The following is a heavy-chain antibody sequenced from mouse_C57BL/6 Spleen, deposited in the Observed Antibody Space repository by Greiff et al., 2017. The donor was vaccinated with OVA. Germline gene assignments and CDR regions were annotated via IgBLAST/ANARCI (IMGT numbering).Heavy chain of an antibody. CDR2: ISSGGSYT. D-gene: IGHD2-3*01. CDR1: GFTFSSYG. J-gene: IGHJ2*01. Sequence: DVMLVESGGDLVKPGGSLKLSCAASGFTFSSYGMSWVRQTPDKRLEWVATISSGGSYTYYPDSVKGRFTISRDNAKNTLYLQMSSLKSEDTAMYYCARHGNGYYAPDYWGQGTTLTVSS. V-gene: IGHV5-6*02. CDR3: ARHGNGYYAPDY.